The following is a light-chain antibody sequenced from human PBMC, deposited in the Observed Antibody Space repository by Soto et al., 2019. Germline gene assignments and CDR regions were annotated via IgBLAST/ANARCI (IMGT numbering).Light chain of an antibody. CDR3: QQYYSHPLT. Sequence: DIQMTQSPSSLSASVGDRVTITCRASQSISVWLAWYQQKAGKAPNLLIYKASRLESGVPSRFSGSGSGTDFTLTISSLQPEDFATYYCQQYYSHPLTFGQGTRLEIK. J-gene: IGKJ5*01. CDR1: QSISVW. CDR2: KAS. V-gene: IGKV1-5*03.